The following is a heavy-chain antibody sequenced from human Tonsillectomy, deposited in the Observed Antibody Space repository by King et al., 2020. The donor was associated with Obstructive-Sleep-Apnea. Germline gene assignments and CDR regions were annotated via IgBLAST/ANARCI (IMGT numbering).Heavy chain of an antibody. D-gene: IGHD2-21*02. CDR2: ISYDEINK. CDR3: ARECGGDCFEDAFDI. CDR1: GFTFSGYA. Sequence: VQLVESGGGVVQPGRSLRLSCAASGFTFSGYAMHWVRQAPGNVLEWVSIISYDEINKYYADSVKDRFTISRDNSKNTLYLQMNSLRTDDTAVYYCARECGGDCFEDAFDIWGQGTMVTVSS. J-gene: IGHJ3*02. V-gene: IGHV3-30-3*01.